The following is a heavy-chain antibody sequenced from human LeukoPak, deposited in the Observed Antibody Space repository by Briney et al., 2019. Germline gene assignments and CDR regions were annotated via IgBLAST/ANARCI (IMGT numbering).Heavy chain of an antibody. D-gene: IGHD1-1*01. CDR1: GFTFSSYA. Sequence: GGSLRLSCAAPGFTFSSYAMSWVRQAPGKGLEWVSAISGSGGSTYYADSVKGRFTISRDNSKNTLYLQMNSLRAEDTAVYYCAKDLSAYNWKSWFDPWGQGTLVTVSS. CDR3: AKDLSAYNWKSWFDP. V-gene: IGHV3-23*01. J-gene: IGHJ5*02. CDR2: ISGSGGST.